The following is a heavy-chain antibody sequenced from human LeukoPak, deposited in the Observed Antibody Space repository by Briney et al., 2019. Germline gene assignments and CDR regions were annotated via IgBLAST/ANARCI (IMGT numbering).Heavy chain of an antibody. Sequence: GGSLRLSCTASGFSFSTYWMTWVRQAPGKGLEWVANIKPDGDTTNYLDSVKGRFTISRDNAKSSLHLQMNGLTAEDTAVYYCSRGPSTTLTTFWGKATMVTVSS. CDR2: IKPDGDTT. J-gene: IGHJ4*02. CDR1: GFSFSTYW. D-gene: IGHD4-17*01. CDR3: SRGPSTTLTTF. V-gene: IGHV3-7*01.